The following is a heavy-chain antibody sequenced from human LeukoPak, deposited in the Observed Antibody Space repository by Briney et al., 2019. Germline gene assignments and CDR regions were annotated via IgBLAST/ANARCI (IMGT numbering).Heavy chain of an antibody. V-gene: IGHV4-31*03. CDR1: GGSISSGGYY. D-gene: IGHD6-13*01. CDR2: IYYSGST. CDR3: AREHRSSSWLGPANWFDP. J-gene: IGHJ5*02. Sequence: SETLSLTCTVSGGSISSGGYYWSWIRQHPGKGLEWIGYIYYSGSTYYNPSLKSRVTISVDTSKNQFSLKLSSVTAADTAVYYCAREHRSSSWLGPANWFDPWGQGTLVTVSS.